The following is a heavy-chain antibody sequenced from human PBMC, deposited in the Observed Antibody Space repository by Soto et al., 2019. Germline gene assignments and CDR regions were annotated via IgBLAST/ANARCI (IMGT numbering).Heavy chain of an antibody. J-gene: IGHJ4*02. CDR2: INQSGST. Sequence: SETLSLTCAVYGGSFSGYYWSWIRQPPGKGLEWIGEINQSGSTNYKSSLKSRVTISVETAKNQFSLKLSSVNAAGTAGYDSERLNPRRYFDYCGQGTLVTLSS. V-gene: IGHV4-34*01. CDR1: GGSFSGYY. CDR3: ERLNPRRYFDY.